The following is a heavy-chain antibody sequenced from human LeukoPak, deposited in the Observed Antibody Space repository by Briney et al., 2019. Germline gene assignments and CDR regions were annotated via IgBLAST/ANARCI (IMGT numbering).Heavy chain of an antibody. CDR1: GGTFSSYA. J-gene: IGHJ6*03. CDR3: ARSPSSIGAHMDV. CDR2: IIPILGIA. D-gene: IGHD3-16*01. V-gene: IGHV1-69*04. Sequence: SVKVSCKASGGTFSSYAISWVRQAPGQGLEWMGRIIPILGIANYAQKFQGRVTITADKSTSTAYMELSSLRSEDTAVYYCARSPSSIGAHMDVWGKGTTVTVSS.